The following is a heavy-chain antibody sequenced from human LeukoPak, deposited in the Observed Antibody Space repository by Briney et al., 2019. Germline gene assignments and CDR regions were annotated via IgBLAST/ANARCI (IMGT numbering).Heavy chain of an antibody. CDR2: INSDGTST. CDR1: GFTLSNAW. Sequence: GGSLRLSCAASGFTLSNAWMHWVRQAPGKGPVWVSRINSDGTSTSYANSVKGRFTISRDNSKNTLYLQMNSLRAEDTAVYYCARSSGNYYDSSGYYYFDYWGQGTLVTVSS. J-gene: IGHJ4*02. V-gene: IGHV3-74*01. CDR3: ARSSGNYYDSSGYYYFDY. D-gene: IGHD3-22*01.